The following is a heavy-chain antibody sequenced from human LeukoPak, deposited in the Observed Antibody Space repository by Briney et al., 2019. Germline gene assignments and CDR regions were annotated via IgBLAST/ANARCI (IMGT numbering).Heavy chain of an antibody. CDR2: IYSGGST. CDR1: GFTVSSNY. Sequence: GGSLRLSCAASGFTVSSNYMSWVRQAPGKGLEWVSVIYSGGSTYYADSVKGRFTISRDNAKNSVYLQMNSLRAEDTAVYYCARGGYSSGWYIDNWFDPWGQGTLVTVSS. V-gene: IGHV3-66*01. CDR3: ARGGYSSGWYIDNWFDP. D-gene: IGHD6-19*01. J-gene: IGHJ5*02.